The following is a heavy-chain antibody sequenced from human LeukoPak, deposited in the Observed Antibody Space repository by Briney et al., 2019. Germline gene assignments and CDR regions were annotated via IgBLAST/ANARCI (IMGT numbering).Heavy chain of an antibody. CDR3: ARGSTYNYDRSGYRLDAFDI. V-gene: IGHV3-20*04. D-gene: IGHD3-22*01. CDR2: IYWYGGSI. J-gene: IGHJ3*02. CDR1: GFTFDEYG. Sequence: GVSLRLSCAASGFTFDEYGMSWVRQAPGKGLEWVSGIYWYGGSICCADYVKGRFTISRDNAQNSLYLEMNSLRAEDSALYCCARGSTYNYDRSGYRLDAFDIWGQGTMVTVSS.